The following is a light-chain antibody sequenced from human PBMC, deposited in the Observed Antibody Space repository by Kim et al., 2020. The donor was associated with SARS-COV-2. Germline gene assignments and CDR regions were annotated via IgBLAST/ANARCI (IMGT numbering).Light chain of an antibody. CDR2: GAS. Sequence: APGEGSALSCRASQSVTSSYLAWDHQRPGQVPRLLIYGASSRATGIPDRFSGSGSGTDFTLTINRLAPEDFAVYYCQQYGSSPRTFGQGTKVDIK. CDR1: QSVTSSY. V-gene: IGKV3-20*01. CDR3: QQYGSSPRT. J-gene: IGKJ1*01.